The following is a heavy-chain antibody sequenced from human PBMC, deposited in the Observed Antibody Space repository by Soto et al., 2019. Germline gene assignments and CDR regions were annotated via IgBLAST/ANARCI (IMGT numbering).Heavy chain of an antibody. Sequence: GGSLRLSCAASGFTFSSSAMSWVRQAPGKGLEWVSAISPSGVSTYYADSVKGRFTISRDNSKNTLFLQMNSLRAEDTAVYYCARGMIRGVMFDYWGQGTLVTVSS. CDR2: ISPSGVST. CDR1: GFTFSSSA. V-gene: IGHV3-23*01. D-gene: IGHD3-10*01. CDR3: ARGMIRGVMFDY. J-gene: IGHJ4*02.